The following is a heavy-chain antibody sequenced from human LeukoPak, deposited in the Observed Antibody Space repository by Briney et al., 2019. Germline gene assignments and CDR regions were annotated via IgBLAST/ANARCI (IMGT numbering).Heavy chain of an antibody. J-gene: IGHJ5*02. CDR2: IIPIFGTA. CDR1: GGTFSSYA. V-gene: IGHV1-69*06. Sequence: SVKVSCKASGGTFSSYAISWVRQAPGQGLEWMGGIIPIFGTANYAQKFQGRVTITADKSTSTAYMELSSLRSEDTAVYYCARDSSGWSNWFDPWGQGTLVTVSS. CDR3: ARDSSGWSNWFDP. D-gene: IGHD6-19*01.